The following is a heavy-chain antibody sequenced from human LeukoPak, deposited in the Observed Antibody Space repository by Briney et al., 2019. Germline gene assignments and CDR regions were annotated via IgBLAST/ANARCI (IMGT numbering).Heavy chain of an antibody. D-gene: IGHD3-22*01. CDR2: IISKTDGGTT. V-gene: IGHV3-15*01. Sequence: GGSLRLSCTASGFDFGGLWMSWVRQAPGKGLEWVGRIISKTDGGTTSYAAPVKGRFTISRDDSRHTLYLQMNSLRAEDTAVYYCAKDLRDSSGLGAFDIWGQGTMVTVSS. J-gene: IGHJ3*02. CDR3: AKDLRDSSGLGAFDI. CDR1: GFDFGGLW.